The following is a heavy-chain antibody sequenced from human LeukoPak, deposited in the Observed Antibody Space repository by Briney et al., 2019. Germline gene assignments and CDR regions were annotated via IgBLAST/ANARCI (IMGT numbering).Heavy chain of an antibody. J-gene: IGHJ4*02. CDR3: ARSPALLWFGELHPYNFDY. D-gene: IGHD3-10*01. CDR1: GYTFTGYY. V-gene: IGHV1-2*02. CDR2: INPNSGGT. Sequence: GASVKVSCKASGYTFTGYYMHWVRQAPGQGLEWMGWINPNSGGTNYAQKFQGRVTMTRDTSISTAYMELSRLRSDDTAVYYCARSPALLWFGELHPYNFDYWGQGTLVTVSS.